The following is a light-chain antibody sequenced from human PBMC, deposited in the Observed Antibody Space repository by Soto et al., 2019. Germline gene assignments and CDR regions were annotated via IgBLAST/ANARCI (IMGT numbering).Light chain of an antibody. J-gene: IGKJ2*01. CDR3: QQSDSYPYT. V-gene: IGKV1-39*01. CDR1: QSITNY. Sequence: DIQMTQSRSSLSVSVGDRVTITCRASQSITNYLNWYQQKPGKAPKLLVYAASSLQSGVPSRFSGNGSGTDFTLTISSLQPEDFASYYCQQSDSYPYTFGQGTKLEIK. CDR2: AAS.